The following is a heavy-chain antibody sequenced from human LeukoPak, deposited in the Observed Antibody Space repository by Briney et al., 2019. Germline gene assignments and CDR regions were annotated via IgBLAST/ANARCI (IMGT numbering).Heavy chain of an antibody. CDR2: ISWNSGSI. D-gene: IGHD6-13*01. CDR3: AKDIGSSWYGNYFDY. Sequence: GGSLRLSCAASGFTFDDYAMHWVRQAPGKGLEWVSGISWNSGSIGYADPVKGRFTISRDNAKNSLYLQMNSLRAEDMALYYCAKDIGSSWYGNYFDYWGQGTLVTVSS. V-gene: IGHV3-9*03. J-gene: IGHJ4*02. CDR1: GFTFDDYA.